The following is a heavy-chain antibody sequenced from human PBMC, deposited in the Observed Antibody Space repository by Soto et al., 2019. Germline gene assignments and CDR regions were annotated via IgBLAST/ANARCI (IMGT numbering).Heavy chain of an antibody. J-gene: IGHJ4*02. V-gene: IGHV3-33*01. CDR1: GFTFSSYG. CDR3: ARDTVYYDILTGYYSGPHFDY. Sequence: GGSLRLSCAASGFTFSSYGMHWVRQAPGKGLEWVAVIWYDGSNKYYADSVKGRFTISRDNSNNTLYLQMNSLRAEDTAVYYCARDTVYYDILTGYYSGPHFDYWGQGTLVTVSS. D-gene: IGHD3-9*01. CDR2: IWYDGSNK.